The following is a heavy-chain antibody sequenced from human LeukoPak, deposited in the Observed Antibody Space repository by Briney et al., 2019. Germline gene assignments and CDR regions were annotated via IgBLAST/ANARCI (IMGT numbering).Heavy chain of an antibody. V-gene: IGHV4-39*07. Sequence: SETLSLTCTVSGGSISSSSYYWGWIRQPPGKGLEWIGSIYYSGSTYYNPSLKSRVTISVDTSKNQFSLKLSSVTAADTAVYYRARAYYDFWSVAKGHFDYWGQGTLVTVSS. D-gene: IGHD3-3*01. CDR3: ARAYYDFWSVAKGHFDY. J-gene: IGHJ4*02. CDR2: IYYSGST. CDR1: GGSISSSSYY.